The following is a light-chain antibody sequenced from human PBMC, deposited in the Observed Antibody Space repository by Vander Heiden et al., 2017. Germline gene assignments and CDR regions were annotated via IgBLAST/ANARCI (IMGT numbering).Light chain of an antibody. J-gene: IGLJ1*01. Sequence: QSVLTQPPPVSGAPGQRVTISCTGNSSNVGAGYDVHWYQHLQGKAPTLLICRDTSRPSGVPDRFSASKSDTSASLAITGLQAEDEADYYCQSFDSRLSGYVFGSGTKVTVL. CDR1: SSNVGAGYD. CDR3: QSFDSRLSGYV. V-gene: IGLV1-40*01. CDR2: RDT.